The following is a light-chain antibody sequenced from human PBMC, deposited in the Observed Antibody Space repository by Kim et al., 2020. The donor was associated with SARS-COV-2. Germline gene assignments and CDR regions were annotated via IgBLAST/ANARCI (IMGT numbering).Light chain of an antibody. J-gene: IGKJ3*01. V-gene: IGKV2-30*01. CDR2: KVS. CDR3: VQGTHWPCT. Sequence: PPSIPCRSSQSLVYRDGNTSLNLFQQTPGQSPSRLIYKVSNRVSGVPDSFSVSGSGTDFTLKLSTVEAEDVGVYYCVQGTHWPCTFGPGNKVDIK. CDR1: QSLVYRDGNTS.